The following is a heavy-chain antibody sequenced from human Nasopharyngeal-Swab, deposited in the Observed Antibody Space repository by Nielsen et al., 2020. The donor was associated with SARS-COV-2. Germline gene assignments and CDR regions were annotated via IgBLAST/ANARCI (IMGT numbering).Heavy chain of an antibody. CDR2: IYSGGST. CDR3: ARVGSGFYGMYV. V-gene: IGHV3-53*04. J-gene: IGHJ6*02. Sequence: GESLKISCAASGFTVSSNYMSWVRQAPGKGLEWVSVIYSGGSTYYADSVKGRFTISRHNSKNTLYLQMNSLRAEDTAVYYCARVGSGFYGMYVWGQGTTVTVSS. CDR1: GFTVSSNY. D-gene: IGHD3-10*01.